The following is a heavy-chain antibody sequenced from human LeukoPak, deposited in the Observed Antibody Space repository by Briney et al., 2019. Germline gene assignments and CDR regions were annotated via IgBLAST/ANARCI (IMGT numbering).Heavy chain of an antibody. V-gene: IGHV4-4*02. J-gene: IGHJ6*02. D-gene: IGHD2-2*02. Sequence: SETLSLTCAVSVGSISSGNWWTLVRQAPGKGLEWIGEIYHNGTLNYNPSLKSRVTISADLFKNHFSLKLTSVTAADTAVYYCATAPILRGEGGEHYKYGMDVWGQGTTVIVSS. CDR2: IYHNGTL. CDR3: ATAPILRGEGGEHYKYGMDV. CDR1: VGSISSGNW.